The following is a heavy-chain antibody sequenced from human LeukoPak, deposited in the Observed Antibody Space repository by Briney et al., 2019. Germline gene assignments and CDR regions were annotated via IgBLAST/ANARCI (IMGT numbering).Heavy chain of an antibody. J-gene: IGHJ4*02. V-gene: IGHV3-21*01. CDR1: GFTFSSYS. CDR2: ISSSSSYI. Sequence: GGSLRLSCAASGFTFSSYSMNWVRQAPGKGLEWVSSISSSSSYIYYADSVKGRFTISGDNAKNSLYLQMNSLRAEDTAVYYCARDRGDIVVVPAALDYWGQGTLVTVSS. D-gene: IGHD2-2*01. CDR3: ARDRGDIVVVPAALDY.